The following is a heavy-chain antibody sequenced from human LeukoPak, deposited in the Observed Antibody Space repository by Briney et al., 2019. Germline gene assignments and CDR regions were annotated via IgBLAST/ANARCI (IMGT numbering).Heavy chain of an antibody. CDR2: VYYKGTT. CDR1: GGSLTNYY. CDR3: ARTWAVKWALPGQFDY. D-gene: IGHD1-26*01. Sequence: SETLSLTCSVSGGSLTNYYWNWMRQSPGKTLEWIGFVYYKGTTNFNPSLRSRVTMSVETSRNHFSLSLTSVTAADTAVYYCARTWAVKWALPGQFDYWGQGRLVIVSS. V-gene: IGHV4-59*08. J-gene: IGHJ4*02.